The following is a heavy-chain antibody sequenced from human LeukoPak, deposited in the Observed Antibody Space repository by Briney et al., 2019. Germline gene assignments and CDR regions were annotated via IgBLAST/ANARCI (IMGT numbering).Heavy chain of an antibody. Sequence: GGSLRLSCAASGFTFRSHSMNWVRQAPGKGLEWVSSISSSSSYKYYADSVKGRFTISRDKSKNTLYPQMNSLRTEDTAVYYCTRDSAITIFFTPLMDVWGQGTTVTVSS. CDR2: ISSSSSYK. V-gene: IGHV3-21*01. CDR1: GFTFRSHS. J-gene: IGHJ6*02. CDR3: TRDSAITIFFTPLMDV. D-gene: IGHD3-9*01.